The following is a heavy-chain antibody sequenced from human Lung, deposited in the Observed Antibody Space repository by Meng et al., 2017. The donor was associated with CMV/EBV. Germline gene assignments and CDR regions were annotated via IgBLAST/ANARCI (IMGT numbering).Heavy chain of an antibody. V-gene: IGHV1-2*06. J-gene: IGHJ4*01. CDR3: AKSSDNGWSS. CDR2: VNPVSDDT. Sequence: VQLLQSGAEVKRPGASVKISSQVSGYTLSGFYMNWARRAPGHGLEWLGRVNPVSDDTHYAQKFVGRLTVTRGATINTAFMELTSLRPDDTAVYYCAKSSDNGWSSWGPGTLVTVSS. CDR1: GYTLSGFY. D-gene: IGHD6-19*01.